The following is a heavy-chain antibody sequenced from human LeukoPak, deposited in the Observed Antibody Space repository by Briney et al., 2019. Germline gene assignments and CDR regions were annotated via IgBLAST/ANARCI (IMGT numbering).Heavy chain of an antibody. J-gene: IGHJ2*01. CDR3: AKEAPGHFDL. Sequence: GGSLRLSCAASGFTFSSYAVGWARQPPGKGLEWVSVIGVSGTSRYYADSVKDRFTISRDNSKSTLYLLMNRLRVEDTAVYYCAKEAPGHFDLWGRGTLVTVSS. V-gene: IGHV3-23*01. CDR2: IGVSGTSR. CDR1: GFTFSSYA.